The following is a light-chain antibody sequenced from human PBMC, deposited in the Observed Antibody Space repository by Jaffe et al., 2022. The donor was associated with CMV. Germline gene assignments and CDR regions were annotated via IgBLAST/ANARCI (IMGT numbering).Light chain of an antibody. CDR1: QSVLFSSNNKNY. CDR3: QQYYSTLT. Sequence: DIVMTQSPDSLAVSLGARATINCKSSQSVLFSSNNKNYLAWYQQKPGQPPKLLISWASTRESGVPDRFSGSGSETDFTLTISSLQAEDVAVYYCQQYYSTLTFGQGTRLEIK. CDR2: WAS. J-gene: IGKJ5*01. V-gene: IGKV4-1*01.